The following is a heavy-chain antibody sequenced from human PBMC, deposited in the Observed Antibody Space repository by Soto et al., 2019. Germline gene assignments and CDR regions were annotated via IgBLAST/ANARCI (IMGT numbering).Heavy chain of an antibody. V-gene: IGHV4-61*01. D-gene: IGHD3-3*01. CDR3: AGDAIGPARVFGSGYARNWLAP. CDR1: GGSVSSGSYY. Sequence: SETLSLTCTVSGGSVSSGSYYWSWIRQPPGKGLEWIGYIYYSGSTNYNPSLKSRVTISVDTSKNQFSLKLSSVTAADTAVYYCAGDAIGPARVFGSGYARNWLAPWGQGTLVTVSS. CDR2: IYYSGST. J-gene: IGHJ5*02.